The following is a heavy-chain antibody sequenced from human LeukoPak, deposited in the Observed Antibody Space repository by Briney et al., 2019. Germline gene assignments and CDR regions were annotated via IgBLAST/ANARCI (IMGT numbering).Heavy chain of an antibody. CDR3: ARELVAAAAPYYFDY. V-gene: IGHV3-53*01. CDR1: GFTVSSNY. J-gene: IGHJ4*02. D-gene: IGHD6-13*01. CDR2: IYSGGST. Sequence: GGSLRLSCAASGFTVSSNYMSWVRQAPGKGLEWVSVIYSGGSTYYADSVKGRFTISRDNSKNTLYLQMNSLRAEDTAVYYCARELVAAAAPYYFDYWGQGTLVTVSS.